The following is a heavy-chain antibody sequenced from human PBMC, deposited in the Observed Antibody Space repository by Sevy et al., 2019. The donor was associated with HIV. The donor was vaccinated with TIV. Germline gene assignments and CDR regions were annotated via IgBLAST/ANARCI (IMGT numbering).Heavy chain of an antibody. V-gene: IGHV3-15*07. Sequence: GGSLRLSCAPSGISFSNAWMNWVRQAPGKGLEWVGRIKRKTDGGRTDYAAPVKGRFTISGDDSKNMVYLQMSSLKTEDTAVYYCTGLNFDNWGQGTLVTVSS. D-gene: IGHD5-12*01. CDR3: TGLNFDN. CDR2: IKRKTDGGRT. CDR1: GISFSNAW. J-gene: IGHJ4*02.